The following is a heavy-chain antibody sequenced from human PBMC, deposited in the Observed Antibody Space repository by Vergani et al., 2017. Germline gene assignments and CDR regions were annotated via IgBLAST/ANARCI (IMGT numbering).Heavy chain of an antibody. Sequence: QVQLQESGPGLVKPSETLSLTCTVSGGSVSSGSYYWSWIRQPPGKGLEWIGYIYYSGSTNYNPSLKSRVTISVDTSKNQFSLKLSSVTAADTAVYYCARDVVSSGSYYYYYYGMDVWGQGTTVTVSS. CDR1: GGSVSSGSYY. J-gene: IGHJ6*02. CDR2: IYYSGST. D-gene: IGHD1-26*01. CDR3: ARDVVSSGSYYYYYYGMDV. V-gene: IGHV4-61*01.